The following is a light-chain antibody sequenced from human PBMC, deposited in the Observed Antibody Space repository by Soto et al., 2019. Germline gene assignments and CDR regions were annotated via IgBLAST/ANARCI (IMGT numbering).Light chain of an antibody. CDR3: QRYENWPLT. Sequence: EIVMTQSPGTLSVSPGESATLSCRASQSISGNLAWYQQKPGLAPRLLIYHTSTRATGVPARFSGSGSGTEFSLTISSLQSEDFAVYYCQRYENWPLTSGGGTKVDIK. CDR1: QSISGN. V-gene: IGKV3-15*01. CDR2: HTS. J-gene: IGKJ4*02.